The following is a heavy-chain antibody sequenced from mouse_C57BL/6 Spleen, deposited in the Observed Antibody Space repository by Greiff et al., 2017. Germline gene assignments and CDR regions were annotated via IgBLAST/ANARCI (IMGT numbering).Heavy chain of an antibody. J-gene: IGHJ3*01. CDR2: IWRGGST. Sequence: VQLVESGPGLVQPSQTLSITCTASGFSLTSYGVHWVRQSPGKGLEWLGVIWRGGSTDYNAAFISRLSISKDDSKSQVFFKMNSLQADDTAIYYCARNGEYDGYYTWFAYWGQGTLVTVSA. V-gene: IGHV2-2*01. D-gene: IGHD2-3*01. CDR1: GFSLTSYG. CDR3: ARNGEYDGYYTWFAY.